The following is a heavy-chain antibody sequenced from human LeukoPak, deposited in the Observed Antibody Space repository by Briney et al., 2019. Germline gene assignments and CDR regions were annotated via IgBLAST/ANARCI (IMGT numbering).Heavy chain of an antibody. Sequence: GGSLRLSCAASGFTFSSYGMHWVRQAPGKGLEWVAFIRYDGSNKYYADSVKGRFTISRDNSKNTLYLQMNSLRAEDTAVYYCARDSSSWSRGWFDPWGRGILVTVSS. CDR2: IRYDGSNK. V-gene: IGHV3-30*02. J-gene: IGHJ5*02. CDR3: ARDSSSWSRGWFDP. D-gene: IGHD6-13*01. CDR1: GFTFSSYG.